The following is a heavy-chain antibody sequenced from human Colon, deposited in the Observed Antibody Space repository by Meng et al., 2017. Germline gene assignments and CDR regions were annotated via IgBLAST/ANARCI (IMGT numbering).Heavy chain of an antibody. CDR1: GGSISSSSYY. CDR2: IYYSGST. J-gene: IGHJ5*02. CDR3: AVWFGELLSGNWFDP. Sequence: LQRPESGPGLGKPSETLSLTCTVSGGSISSSSYYWGWIRQPPGKGLEWIGSIYYSGSTYYNPSLKSRVTISVDTSKNQFSLKLSSVTAADTAVYYCAVWFGELLSGNWFDPWGQGTLVTVSS. D-gene: IGHD3-10*01. V-gene: IGHV4-39*07.